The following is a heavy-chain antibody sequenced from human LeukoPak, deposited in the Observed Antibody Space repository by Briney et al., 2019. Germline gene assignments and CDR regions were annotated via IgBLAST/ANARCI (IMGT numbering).Heavy chain of an antibody. CDR1: GGSISSSNW. D-gene: IGHD3-9*01. V-gene: IGHV4-4*02. Sequence: SETLSLTCAVSGGSISSSNWWSWVRQPPGKGLEWIGEIYHSGSTNYNPSLKSRVTISVDTSKNQFSLKLSSVTAADTAVYYCARQTMRVLRYFDWLQPKFAYFDYWGQGTLVTVSS. J-gene: IGHJ4*02. CDR2: IYHSGST. CDR3: ARQTMRVLRYFDWLQPKFAYFDY.